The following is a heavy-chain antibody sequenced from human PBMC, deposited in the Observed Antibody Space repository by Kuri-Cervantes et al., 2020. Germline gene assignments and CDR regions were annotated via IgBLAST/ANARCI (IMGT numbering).Heavy chain of an antibody. D-gene: IGHD3-22*01. CDR2: IYHSGST. Sequence: SETLSLTCAVSGYSISSGYYWGWIRQPPGKGLEWIGSIYHSGSTYYNPSLKSRVTISVDTSKNQFSLKLSSVTAADTAVYYCARDSSGTIPPPFDYWGQGTLVTVSS. J-gene: IGHJ4*02. CDR3: ARDSSGTIPPPFDY. CDR1: GYSISSGYY. V-gene: IGHV4-38-2*01.